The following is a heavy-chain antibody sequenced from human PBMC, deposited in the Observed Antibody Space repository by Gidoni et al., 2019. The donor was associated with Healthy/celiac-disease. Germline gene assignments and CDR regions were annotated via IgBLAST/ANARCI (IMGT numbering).Heavy chain of an antibody. CDR3: AKSGIQDLRYYYYYGMDV. Sequence: EVQLLESGGGLVQPGGSLRLSCAASGFTFSSYAMSWVRQAPGKGLEWVSAISGSGGSTYYADSVKGRFTISRDNSKNTLYLQMNSLRAEDTAVYYCAKSGIQDLRYYYYYGMDVWGQGTTVTVSS. CDR2: ISGSGGST. V-gene: IGHV3-23*01. J-gene: IGHJ6*02. CDR1: GFTFSSYA. D-gene: IGHD6-13*01.